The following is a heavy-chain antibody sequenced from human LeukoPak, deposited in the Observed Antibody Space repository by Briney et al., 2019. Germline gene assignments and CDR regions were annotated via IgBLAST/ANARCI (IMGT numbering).Heavy chain of an antibody. J-gene: IGHJ3*02. V-gene: IGHV4-61*02. D-gene: IGHD1-26*01. CDR1: GGSISSGSYY. CDR2: IYISGST. CDR3: AREGPPYSGSYDREAFDI. Sequence: SQTLSLTCTVSGGSISSGSYYRSWIRQPAGKGLEWIGRIYISGSTNYNPSLKSRVTISVDTSKNQFSLKLSSVTAADTAVYYCAREGPPYSGSYDREAFDIWGQGTMVTVSS.